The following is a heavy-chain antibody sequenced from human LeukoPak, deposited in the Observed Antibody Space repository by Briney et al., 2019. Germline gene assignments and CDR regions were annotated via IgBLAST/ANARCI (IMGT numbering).Heavy chain of an antibody. CDR2: IYHSGST. D-gene: IGHD3-3*01. J-gene: IGHJ6*03. CDR1: GGSISSGGYY. V-gene: IGHV4-30-2*01. CDR3: ARTIWSGPYGGYYYYYYMDV. Sequence: SETLSLTCTVSGGSISSGGYYWSWIRQPPGKGLEWIGYIYHSGSTYYNPSLKSRVTISVDRSKNQFSLKLSSVTAAGTAVYYCARTIWSGPYGGYYYYYYMDVWGKGTTVTVSS.